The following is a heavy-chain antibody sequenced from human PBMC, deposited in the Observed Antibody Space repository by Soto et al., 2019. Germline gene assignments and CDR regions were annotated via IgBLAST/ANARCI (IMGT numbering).Heavy chain of an antibody. CDR2: IKQDGSEK. Sequence: GGSLRLSCAASGFSFSSYWMSWVRQAPGKGLEWVANIKQDGSEKYYVDSVKGRFTISRDNAKNSLYLQMNSLSAEDTAVYYCARARADYYDSSGYPHGYWGQGTLVTVSS. CDR3: ARARADYYDSSGYPHGY. CDR1: GFSFSSYW. D-gene: IGHD3-22*01. V-gene: IGHV3-7*01. J-gene: IGHJ4*02.